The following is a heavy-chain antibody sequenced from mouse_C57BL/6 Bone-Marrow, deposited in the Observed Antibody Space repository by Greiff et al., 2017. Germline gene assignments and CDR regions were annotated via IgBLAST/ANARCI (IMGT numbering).Heavy chain of an antibody. V-gene: IGHV1-81*01. CDR1: GYTFPSYG. J-gene: IGHJ3*01. D-gene: IGHD2-12*01. CDR2: IYPRSGNT. Sequence: QVQLQQSGAELARPGASVKLSCKASGYTFPSYGISWVKQSTGQGLEWIGEIYPRSGNTYYNEKFKGKATLTADKSSSTAYMELRSRTSEDSAVYFWARGDDSSWFAYWGQGTLVTVSA. CDR3: ARGDDSSWFAY.